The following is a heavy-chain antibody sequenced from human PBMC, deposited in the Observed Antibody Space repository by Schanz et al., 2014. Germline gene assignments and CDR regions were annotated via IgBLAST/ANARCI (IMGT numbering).Heavy chain of an antibody. V-gene: IGHV3-23*04. Sequence: EVQLVESGGGLVQPGGSLRLSCETSGFTFSNHAMSWVRQAPGKGLEWVSAISGRGGRTYYADSVKGRFTISRDNSKNTLYLQMNSLRAEDTAVYYCARTTNPFNFDSWPYLDYWGQGTLVTVSS. CDR1: GFTFSNHA. CDR2: ISGRGGRT. D-gene: IGHD3-9*01. J-gene: IGHJ4*02. CDR3: ARTTNPFNFDSWPYLDY.